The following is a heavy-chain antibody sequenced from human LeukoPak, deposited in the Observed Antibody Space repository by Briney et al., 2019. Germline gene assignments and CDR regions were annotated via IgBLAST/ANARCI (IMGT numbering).Heavy chain of an antibody. V-gene: IGHV3-74*01. Sequence: PGGSLRPSCAASGFTFSSYWMHWVRQAPGKGLVWVSRINSDGSSTSYADSVKGRFTISRDNAKNTLYLQMNSLGAEDTAVYYCARGPRGWYGLDYWGQGTLVTVSS. D-gene: IGHD6-19*01. CDR3: ARGPRGWYGLDY. CDR2: INSDGSST. J-gene: IGHJ4*02. CDR1: GFTFSSYW.